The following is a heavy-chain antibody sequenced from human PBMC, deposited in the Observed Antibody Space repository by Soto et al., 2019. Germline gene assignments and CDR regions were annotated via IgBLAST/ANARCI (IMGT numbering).Heavy chain of an antibody. Sequence: SETLSLTCTVSGGSINSFYWSWIRQPPGKGLEWIGYIFYSGNTNYNPSLNSRVTLSVDTSKNQFSLKLTSVTAADTAVYYCARHAPGGPFDYWGQGTLVTVSS. V-gene: IGHV4-59*08. J-gene: IGHJ4*02. CDR3: ARHAPGGPFDY. CDR1: GGSINSFY. CDR2: IFYSGNT.